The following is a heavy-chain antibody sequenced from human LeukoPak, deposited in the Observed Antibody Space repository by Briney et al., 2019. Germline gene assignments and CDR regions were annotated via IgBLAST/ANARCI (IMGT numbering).Heavy chain of an antibody. D-gene: IGHD2-2*01. J-gene: IGHJ4*02. V-gene: IGHV4-34*01. CDR2: INHSGST. CDR3: ARGRRSHLVGY. CDR1: GGSFSGYY. Sequence: SETLSLTCAVYGGSFSGYYWSWIRQPPGKGLEWIGEINHSGSTNCNPSLKSRVTISVDTSKNQFSLKLSSVTAADTAVYYCARGRRSHLVGYWGQGTLVTVSS.